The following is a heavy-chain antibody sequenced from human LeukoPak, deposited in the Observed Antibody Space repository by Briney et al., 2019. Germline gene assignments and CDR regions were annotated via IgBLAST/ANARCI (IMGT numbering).Heavy chain of an antibody. CDR3: ARPGSSGRIDY. CDR2: IYPGDSDT. Sequence: GESLKISCKASGYSFSTYWIAWVRQMPGKGLEWMGIIYPGDSDTRYSPSFQGQVTISADKSISTAYLQWSSLKASDTAMYYCARPGSSGRIDYWGQGTLVTVSS. J-gene: IGHJ4*02. V-gene: IGHV5-51*01. CDR1: GYSFSTYW. D-gene: IGHD6-19*01.